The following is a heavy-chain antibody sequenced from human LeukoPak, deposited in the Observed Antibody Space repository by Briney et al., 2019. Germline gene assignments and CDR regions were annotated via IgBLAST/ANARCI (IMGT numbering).Heavy chain of an antibody. Sequence: SVTVSGTASGHTFTAYYMFWVRQAPGQGLAWMGWINPNSGGTNYAPKFQGRVTMTRDTSISTAYMELSSLRSDDTAVYFCATYYSDTSARDWGQGTLVTVSS. CDR1: GHTFTAYY. CDR2: INPNSGGT. J-gene: IGHJ4*02. D-gene: IGHD3-22*01. V-gene: IGHV1-2*02. CDR3: ATYYSDTSARD.